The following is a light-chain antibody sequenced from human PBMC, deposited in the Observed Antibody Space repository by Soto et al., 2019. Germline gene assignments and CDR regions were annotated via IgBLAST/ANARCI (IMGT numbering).Light chain of an antibody. V-gene: IGKV3-20*01. CDR1: QSINRSY. Sequence: EIVLTQSPGTMSSSPGERATLSCRASQSINRSYLAWYQQKPGQAPRLLIYATSTRATGVPYRFSGSGSGTDFTLTISRLEPEDFAVYYCQQLQTFGQGTKVEIK. J-gene: IGKJ1*01. CDR3: QQLQT. CDR2: ATS.